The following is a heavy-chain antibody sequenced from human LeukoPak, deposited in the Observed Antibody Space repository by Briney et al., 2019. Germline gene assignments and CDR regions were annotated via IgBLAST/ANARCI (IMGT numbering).Heavy chain of an antibody. CDR3: ASVDSSGYPDY. CDR1: GFTFSDYY. J-gene: IGHJ4*02. Sequence: GGSLRLSCAASGFTFSDYYMSWIRQAPGKGLEWVSYISSSGSTIYYADSVKGRFTISRDNAKNSLYLQMNSLKAEDTAVYYCASVDSSGYPDYWGQGTLVTVSS. D-gene: IGHD3-22*01. CDR2: ISSSGSTI. V-gene: IGHV3-11*04.